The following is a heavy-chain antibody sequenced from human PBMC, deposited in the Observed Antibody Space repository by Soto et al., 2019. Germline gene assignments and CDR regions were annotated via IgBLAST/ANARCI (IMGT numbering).Heavy chain of an antibody. V-gene: IGHV3-23*01. Sequence: GGSLRLSCAASGFTFSSYAMSWVRQAPGKGLEWVSAISGSGGSTYYADSVKGRFTISRDNSKNTLYLQMNSLRAEDTAVYYCAKDGRYYYGSGPPIGYYYYMDVWGKGTTVTVSS. D-gene: IGHD3-10*01. J-gene: IGHJ6*03. CDR1: GFTFSSYA. CDR3: AKDGRYYYGSGPPIGYYYYMDV. CDR2: ISGSGGST.